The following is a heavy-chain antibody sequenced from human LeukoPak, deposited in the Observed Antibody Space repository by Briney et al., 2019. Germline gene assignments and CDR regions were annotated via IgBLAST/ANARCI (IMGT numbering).Heavy chain of an antibody. CDR3: ARENTVPYSSGWFYYFDY. Sequence: PGGSLRLSCAASGFTFSDFYMSWIRQAPGKGLEWVSYISSSGNTKYYADSVKGRFTISRDNAKNSLYLQMNSLRAEDTAVYYCARENTVPYSSGWFYYFDYWGQGTLVTVSS. J-gene: IGHJ4*02. CDR1: GFTFSDFY. CDR2: ISSSGNTK. D-gene: IGHD6-19*01. V-gene: IGHV3-11*04.